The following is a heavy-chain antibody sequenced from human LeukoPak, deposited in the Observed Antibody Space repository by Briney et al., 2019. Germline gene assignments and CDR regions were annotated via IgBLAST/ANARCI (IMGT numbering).Heavy chain of an antibody. CDR3: TTDWGYDYVWGSYRYTDAFDI. V-gene: IGHV3-15*01. CDR2: IKSQTYGGTT. D-gene: IGHD3-16*02. Sequence: GFLKIFRAASGFNFSNALVSWGRPAPGEGLELVGRIKSQTYGGTTDYAAPVKGRFTISRDDSKNTLYLQMNSLKTEDTAVYYCTTDWGYDYVWGSYRYTDAFDIWGQGTMVTVSS. J-gene: IGHJ3*02. CDR1: GFNFSNAL.